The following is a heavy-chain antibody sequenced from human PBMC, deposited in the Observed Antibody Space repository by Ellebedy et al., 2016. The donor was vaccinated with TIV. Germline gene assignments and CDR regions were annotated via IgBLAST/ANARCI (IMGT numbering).Heavy chain of an antibody. Sequence: SLKISCAASGFSFDDYAMHWVRQAPGKGLEWVSGISWNSGSIGYADSVKGRFTISRDNAKNSLYLQMNSLRAEDTALYYCAKDRDDSSGYFSQFDYWGQGTLVTASS. J-gene: IGHJ4*02. CDR1: GFSFDDYA. CDR3: AKDRDDSSGYFSQFDY. D-gene: IGHD3-22*01. V-gene: IGHV3-9*01. CDR2: ISWNSGSI.